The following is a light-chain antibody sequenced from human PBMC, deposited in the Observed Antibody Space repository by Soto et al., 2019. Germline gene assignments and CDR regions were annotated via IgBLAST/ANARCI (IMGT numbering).Light chain of an antibody. J-gene: IGKJ2*01. CDR3: QEGSNWPPYT. Sequence: EIVFTQSPATLSLSPGERATLSCRASQSVSSYLAWYQQKPGQAPRLLIYDASNRATGIPARFSGSGSGTDSTITICSLEPEDFAGEYGQEGSNWPPYTCSQGTKLEIK. CDR1: QSVSSY. CDR2: DAS. V-gene: IGKV3-11*01.